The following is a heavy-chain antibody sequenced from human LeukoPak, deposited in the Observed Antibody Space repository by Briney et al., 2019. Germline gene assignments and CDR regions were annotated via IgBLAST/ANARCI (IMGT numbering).Heavy chain of an antibody. CDR3: ARYSSNHQDF. V-gene: IGHV5-51*01. CDR1: GYRFATYW. D-gene: IGHD1-14*01. J-gene: IGHJ4*02. Sequence: PGESLKISCKGSGYRFATYWIGWVRQMPGKGLEWMGIIYPGDSDTRYSPSFQGQVTISADESTRIAYLQWSSLKASDTAMYYCARYSSNHQDFWGQGTLVTVSS. CDR2: IYPGDSDT.